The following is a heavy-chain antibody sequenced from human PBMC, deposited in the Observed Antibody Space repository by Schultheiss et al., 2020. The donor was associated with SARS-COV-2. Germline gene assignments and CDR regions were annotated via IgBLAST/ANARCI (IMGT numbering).Heavy chain of an antibody. CDR2: ISAYNGNT. V-gene: IGHV1-18*04. D-gene: IGHD2-21*01. J-gene: IGHJ4*02. CDR3: ARGPHCGGECYYFDY. Sequence: ASVKVSCKASGYTFTSYGISWVRQAPGQGLEWMGWISAYNGNTNYAQKLQGRVTMTTDTSTNTAYMELSRLTFEDTAVYFCARGPHCGGECYYFDYWGLGTLVTVSS. CDR1: GYTFTSYG.